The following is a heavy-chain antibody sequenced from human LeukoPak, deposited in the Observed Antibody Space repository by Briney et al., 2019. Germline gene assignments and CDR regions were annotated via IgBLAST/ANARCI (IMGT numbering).Heavy chain of an antibody. CDR1: GDSVSSNTAT. J-gene: IGHJ4*02. Sequence: SQTLSLTCAISGDSVSSNTATWNWVRQSPSRGLEWLGRTYYRSKWFYEYALSVKSRITVNPDTSKNQFSLKLNSVTPEDTAVYYCARDTVAGNYFGYWGQGTLVTVSS. D-gene: IGHD6-19*01. CDR3: ARDTVAGNYFGY. V-gene: IGHV6-1*01. CDR2: TYYRSKWFY.